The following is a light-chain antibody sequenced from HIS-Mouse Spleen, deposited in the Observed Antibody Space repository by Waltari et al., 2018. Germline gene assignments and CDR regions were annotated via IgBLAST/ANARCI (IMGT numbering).Light chain of an antibody. CDR3: YSTDSSGNHRV. J-gene: IGLJ2*01. CDR2: EDS. Sequence: SYELTQPPSVSVSPGQTSRITCSGDVLPTKYAYWYQQQSGQAPVLVIYEDSKRPPGIPERFSGSSSGTMATLTISGAQVEDEADYYCYSTDSSGNHRVFGGGTKLTVL. V-gene: IGLV3-10*01. CDR1: VLPTKY.